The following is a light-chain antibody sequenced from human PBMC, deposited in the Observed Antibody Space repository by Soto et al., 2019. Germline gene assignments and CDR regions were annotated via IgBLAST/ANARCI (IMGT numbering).Light chain of an antibody. CDR1: QSISSW. CDR2: KAS. J-gene: IGKJ2*01. V-gene: IGKV1-5*03. Sequence: DIQMTQSPSTLSASVGDRVTITCRASQSISSWLAWYPQKPGKAPKLLIYKASSLESGVPSRFSGSESGTEFTLTISSLQPDDFATYYCQQYNSYSPYTFGQGTKLEIK. CDR3: QQYNSYSPYT.